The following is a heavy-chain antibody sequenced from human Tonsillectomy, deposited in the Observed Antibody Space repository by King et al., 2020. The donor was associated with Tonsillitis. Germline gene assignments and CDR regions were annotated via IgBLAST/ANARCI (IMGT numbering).Heavy chain of an antibody. J-gene: IGHJ3*02. D-gene: IGHD3-22*01. V-gene: IGHV4-61*02. CDR3: ARDYYYDSSGDPVDI. CDR1: GGSISSGSYY. CDR2: IYTSGST. Sequence: PLQESGPGLVKPSQTLSLTCTVSGGSISSGSYYWSWIRQPAGKGLEWIGRIYTSGSTNYNPSLKSRVTMSVDTSKNQFSLKLSSVTAADTAVYYCARDYYYDSSGDPVDIWGQGTMVTVSS.